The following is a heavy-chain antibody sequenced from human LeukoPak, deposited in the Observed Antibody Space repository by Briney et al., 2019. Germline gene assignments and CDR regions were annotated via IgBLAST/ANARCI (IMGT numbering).Heavy chain of an antibody. CDR3: AREALGYCSSTSCYTDGYYYYYGMDV. CDR1: GYTFTSYY. CDR2: INPSGGST. V-gene: IGHV1-46*01. Sequence: ASVKVSCKASGYTFTSYYMHWVRQAPGQGLEWMGTINPSGGSTSYAQKFQGRVTMTRDTSTSTVYMELSSLRSEDTAVYYCAREALGYCSSTSCYTDGYYYYYGMDVWGQGTTVTVSS. D-gene: IGHD2-2*02. J-gene: IGHJ6*02.